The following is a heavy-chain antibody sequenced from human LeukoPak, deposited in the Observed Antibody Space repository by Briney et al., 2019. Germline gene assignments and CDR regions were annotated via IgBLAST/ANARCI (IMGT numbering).Heavy chain of an antibody. CDR1: GFTFSSYA. Sequence: GGSLRLSCAASGFTFSSYAMHWVRQAPGKGLEWVAVISYDGSNKYYADSVKGRFTISRDNSKNTLYLQMNSLRAEDTAVYYCAKDPPDITMIVVVTMDWGQGTLVTVSS. J-gene: IGHJ4*02. CDR2: ISYDGSNK. CDR3: AKDPPDITMIVVVTMD. V-gene: IGHV3-30-3*01. D-gene: IGHD3-22*01.